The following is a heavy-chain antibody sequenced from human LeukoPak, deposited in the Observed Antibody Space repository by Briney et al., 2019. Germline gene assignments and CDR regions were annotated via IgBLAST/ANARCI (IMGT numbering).Heavy chain of an antibody. D-gene: IGHD3-9*01. Sequence: SETLSLTCTVSGGSISSGGYYWSWIRQHPGKGLEWIGYIYYSGSTYYNPSLKSRVTISVDTSKNQFSLKLSSVTAAGTAVYYCARVTYYDILTGSVGYYFDYWGQGTLVTVSS. CDR2: IYYSGST. V-gene: IGHV4-31*03. CDR3: ARVTYYDILTGSVGYYFDY. CDR1: GGSISSGGYY. J-gene: IGHJ4*02.